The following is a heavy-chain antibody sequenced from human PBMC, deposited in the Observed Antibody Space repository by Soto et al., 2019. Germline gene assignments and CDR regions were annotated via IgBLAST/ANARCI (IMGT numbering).Heavy chain of an antibody. J-gene: IGHJ3*02. CDR2: ISGDGGRT. CDR3: AKDTPPLYDSSGYDAFDI. Sequence: GGSLRLSCAASGFTFDDYAMHWVRQAPGKGLEWVSLISGDGGRTYYADSVKGRFTISRDNSKNSLYLQMNSLRTEDTALYYCAKDTPPLYDSSGYDAFDIWGQGTMVTVSS. V-gene: IGHV3-43*02. D-gene: IGHD3-22*01. CDR1: GFTFDDYA.